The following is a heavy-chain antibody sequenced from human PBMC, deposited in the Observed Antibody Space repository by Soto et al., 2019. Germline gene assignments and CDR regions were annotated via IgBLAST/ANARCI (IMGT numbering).Heavy chain of an antibody. J-gene: IGHJ4*02. D-gene: IGHD3-10*01. V-gene: IGHV1-46*01. CDR3: ARDKGDYYGSGSYLAFDY. CDR1: GYTFTSYY. CDR2: INPSGGST. Sequence: QVQLVQSGAEVKKPGASVKVSCKASGYTFTSYYMHWVRQAPGQGLEWMGIINPSGGSTSYAQKFQGRVTMTRDTSTSTVYMELSSLRSEDTAVYYCARDKGDYYGSGSYLAFDYWGQVTLVTVSS.